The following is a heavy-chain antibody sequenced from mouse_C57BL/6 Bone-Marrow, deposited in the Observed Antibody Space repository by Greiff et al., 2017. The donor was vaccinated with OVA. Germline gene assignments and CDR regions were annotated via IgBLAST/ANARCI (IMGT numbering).Heavy chain of an antibody. Sequence: VQLQQPGTELVKPGASVKLSCKASGYTFTSYWMHWVTQRPGQGLEWIGNINPSNGGTNYNEKFKSKATLTVDKSSSTAYMQLSSLTSEDSAVYYCARGRDSSGYRFAYWGQGTLVTVSA. D-gene: IGHD3-2*02. CDR3: ARGRDSSGYRFAY. CDR2: INPSNGGT. V-gene: IGHV1-53*01. J-gene: IGHJ3*01. CDR1: GYTFTSYW.